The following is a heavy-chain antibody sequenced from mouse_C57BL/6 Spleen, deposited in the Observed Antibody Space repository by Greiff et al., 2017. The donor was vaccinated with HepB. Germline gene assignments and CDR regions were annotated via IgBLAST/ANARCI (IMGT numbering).Heavy chain of an antibody. J-gene: IGHJ2*01. D-gene: IGHD1-1*01. CDR1: GFTFSSYT. CDR2: ISGGGGNT. Sequence: EVHLVESGGGLVKPGGSLKLSCAASGFTFSSYTMSWVRQTPEKRLEWVATISGGGGNTYYPDSVKGRFTISRDNAKNTLYLQMSSLRSEDTALYYCARHDYASSYGYFDYWGQGTTLTVSS. V-gene: IGHV5-9*01. CDR3: ARHDYASSYGYFDY.